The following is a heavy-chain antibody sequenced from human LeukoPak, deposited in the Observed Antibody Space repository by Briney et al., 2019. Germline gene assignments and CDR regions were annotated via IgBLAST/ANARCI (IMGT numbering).Heavy chain of an antibody. Sequence: SGTLSLTCTVSGGSISSYYWDWPRQPPGKGLEWIGYIHNSGMTSYNPSLKSRVTIAVDASRKQFSLTLNSVTAADTAVYYCGSHTYSYDSSGPLGWGQGTRVTVSS. J-gene: IGHJ4*02. D-gene: IGHD3-22*01. V-gene: IGHV4-59*08. CDR2: IHNSGMT. CDR3: GSHTYSYDSSGPLG. CDR1: GGSISSYY.